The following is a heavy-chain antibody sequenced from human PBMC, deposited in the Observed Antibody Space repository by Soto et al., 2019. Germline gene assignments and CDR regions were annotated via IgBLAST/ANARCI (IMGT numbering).Heavy chain of an antibody. Sequence: SETRSLTCSVSGVSITGSYYWGWIRQSPGRRLEWIGNIYHRGTTYYNPSLKRRIRMSVDTSTNQFSLKLTSVTAADTAVYYCARALLVGAYPSYFDFWAHRIPVTVS. J-gene: IGHJ4*01. D-gene: IGHD1-26*01. CDR3: ARALLVGAYPSYFDF. V-gene: IGHV4-38-2*02. CDR2: IYHRGTT. CDR1: GVSITGSYY.